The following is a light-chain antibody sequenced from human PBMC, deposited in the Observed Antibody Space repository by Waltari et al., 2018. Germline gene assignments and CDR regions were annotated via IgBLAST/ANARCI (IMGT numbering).Light chain of an antibody. CDR3: QQRRRWPLT. J-gene: IGKJ4*02. CDR1: QTVDTY. Sequence: IVLTQSPATLSLSPGARATLTCRASQTVDTYLAWYHQRPGQAPRLLIYETSNRATGIPDRFSGSGSETEFTLTISSLEPEDFAAYYCQQRRRWPLTFGGGSKVEI. V-gene: IGKV3-11*01. CDR2: ETS.